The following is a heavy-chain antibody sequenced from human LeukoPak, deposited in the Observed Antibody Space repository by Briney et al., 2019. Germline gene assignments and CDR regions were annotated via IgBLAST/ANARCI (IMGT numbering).Heavy chain of an antibody. Sequence: GASVKVSCKASGYTFTGYYMHWVLQAPGQGLECMGWINHNSGGTNYAQKFHGRVTMNRDTSISTAYMELSRLRSDDTAVYYCARDPRYSYGDYWGQGTLVTVSS. CDR1: GYTFTGYY. J-gene: IGHJ4*02. CDR3: ARDPRYSYGDY. D-gene: IGHD5-18*01. V-gene: IGHV1-2*02. CDR2: INHNSGGT.